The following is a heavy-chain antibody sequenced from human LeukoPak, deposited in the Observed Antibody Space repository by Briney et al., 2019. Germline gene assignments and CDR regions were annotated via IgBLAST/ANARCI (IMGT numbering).Heavy chain of an antibody. J-gene: IGHJ4*02. CDR2: IYYSGST. D-gene: IGHD1-26*01. V-gene: IGHV4-31*03. CDR1: GGSISSGDYY. CDR3: GKVGGWTQGADHIDY. Sequence: SETLSLTCTVSGGSISSGDYYWSWIRQHPGKGLEWIGYIYYSGSTYYNPSLKSRVTISVDTSKNQFSLKLSSVTAADTAVYYCGKVGGWTQGADHIDYWGRGTLVTVSS.